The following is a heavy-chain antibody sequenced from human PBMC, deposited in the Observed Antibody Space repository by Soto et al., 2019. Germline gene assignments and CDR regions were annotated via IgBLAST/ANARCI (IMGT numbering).Heavy chain of an antibody. J-gene: IGHJ4*02. CDR2: IYYSGST. CDR3: ERARYDSSGYYYFDY. Sequence: PSETLSLTCTVSGGSISSYYWSWIRQPPGKGLEWIGYIYYSGSTNYNPSLKSRVTISVDTSKNQFSLKLSSVTAADTAVYYCERARYDSSGYYYFDYWGQGTLVTVYS. CDR1: GGSISSYY. D-gene: IGHD3-22*01. V-gene: IGHV4-59*01.